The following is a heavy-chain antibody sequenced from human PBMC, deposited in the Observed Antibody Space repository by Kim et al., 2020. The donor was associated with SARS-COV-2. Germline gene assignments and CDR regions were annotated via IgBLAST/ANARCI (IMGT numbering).Heavy chain of an antibody. J-gene: IGHJ1*01. CDR3: ASLYYYDSSGIKYFQH. Sequence: ASVKVSCKASGYTFTGNYMHWVRQAPGQGLEWMGRINPNSGGTNYAQKFQGRVTMTMDTSISTAYMELSRLRSDDTAVYYCASLYYYDSSGIKYFQHWGQGTLVTVSS. V-gene: IGHV1-2*06. D-gene: IGHD3-22*01. CDR1: GYTFTGNY. CDR2: INPNSGGT.